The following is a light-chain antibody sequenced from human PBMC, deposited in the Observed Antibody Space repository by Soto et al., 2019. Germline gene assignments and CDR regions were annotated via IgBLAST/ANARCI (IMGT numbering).Light chain of an antibody. V-gene: IGLV2-14*03. J-gene: IGLJ1*01. CDR3: SAYTVSRTYV. Sequence: QSVLTQPASVSGSPGQSITISCTGTSSDVGAYNFVSWHQQHPGKAPKLMIYNVYDRPSGISYRFSGSKSGNTASLTISGLQGEDVADYYCSAYTVSRTYVFGTGTKV. CDR2: NVY. CDR1: SSDVGAYNF.